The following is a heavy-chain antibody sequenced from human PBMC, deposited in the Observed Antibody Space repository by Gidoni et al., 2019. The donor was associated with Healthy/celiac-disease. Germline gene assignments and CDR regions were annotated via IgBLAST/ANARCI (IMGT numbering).Heavy chain of an antibody. D-gene: IGHD3-10*01. CDR2: ISGSGGST. CDR1: GFTFSSDA. V-gene: IGHV3-23*01. CDR3: AKAGGVRGVIALFDY. Sequence: EVQLLESGGGLVQPGGSLRLSCAASGFTFSSDAMSWVRQAPGKGLEWVSAISGSGGSTYYADSVKGRFTISRDNSKNTLYLQMNSLRAEDTAVYYCAKAGGVRGVIALFDYWGQGTLVTVSS. J-gene: IGHJ4*02.